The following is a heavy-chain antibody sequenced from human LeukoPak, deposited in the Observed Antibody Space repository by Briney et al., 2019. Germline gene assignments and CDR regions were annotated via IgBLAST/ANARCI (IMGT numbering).Heavy chain of an antibody. Sequence: NPSETLSLTCTVSGGSISSGSYYWSWIRQPAGKGLEWIGRIYTSGSTNYNPSLKSRVTISVDTSKNQFSLKLSSVTAADTAVYYCARDRTSPKVWFGEPDVWGKGTTVTISS. CDR1: GGSISSGSYY. CDR3: ARDRTSPKVWFGEPDV. CDR2: IYTSGST. J-gene: IGHJ6*04. V-gene: IGHV4-61*02. D-gene: IGHD3-10*01.